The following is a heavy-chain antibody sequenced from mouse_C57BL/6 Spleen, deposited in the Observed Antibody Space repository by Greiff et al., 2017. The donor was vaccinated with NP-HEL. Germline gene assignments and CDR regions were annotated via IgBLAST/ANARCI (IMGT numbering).Heavy chain of an antibody. CDR3: ARNYEWYFDV. CDR1: GFTFSDYG. V-gene: IGHV5-17*01. Sequence: EVKLVESGGGLVKPGGSLKLSCAASGFTFSDYGMHWVRQAPEKGLEWVAYISSGSSTICYADTVKGRFTISRDNAKNTLFLQMTSLRSEDTAMYYCARNYEWYFDVWGTGTTVTVSS. D-gene: IGHD1-1*01. J-gene: IGHJ1*03. CDR2: ISSGSSTI.